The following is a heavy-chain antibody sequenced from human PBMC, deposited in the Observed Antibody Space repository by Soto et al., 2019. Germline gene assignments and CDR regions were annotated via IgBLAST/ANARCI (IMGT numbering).Heavy chain of an antibody. Sequence: EVQLLESGGGLVQPGGSLRLSCAASGFTFSSYAMSWVRQAPGKGLEWVSAISGSGGSTYYADSVKGRFTISRDNSKNTLYLQMNSLRAEDTAVYYCEKSGGYNIGVTWFDPWGQGTLVTVSS. J-gene: IGHJ5*02. CDR1: GFTFSSYA. CDR3: EKSGGYNIGVTWFDP. D-gene: IGHD2-8*02. CDR2: ISGSGGST. V-gene: IGHV3-23*01.